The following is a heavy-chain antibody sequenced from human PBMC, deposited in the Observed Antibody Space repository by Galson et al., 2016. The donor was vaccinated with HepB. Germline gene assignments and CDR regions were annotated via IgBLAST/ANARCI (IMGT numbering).Heavy chain of an antibody. D-gene: IGHD2-15*01. J-gene: IGHJ4*02. V-gene: IGHV3-23*01. CDR2: ISGSGGYT. CDR1: GFTFSSYA. Sequence: SLRLSCAASGFTFSSYAMSWVRQAPGKGPEWVSAISGSGGYTYYADSVKGRFTISRDNSKNTLYLQMNSLRAEDMAVYYCAKADIVVVVAATNWGQGTLVTVSS. CDR3: AKADIVVVVAATN.